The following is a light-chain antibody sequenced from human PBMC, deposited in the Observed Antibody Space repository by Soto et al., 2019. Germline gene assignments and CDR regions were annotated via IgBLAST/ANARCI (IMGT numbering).Light chain of an antibody. V-gene: IGKV1-27*01. J-gene: IGKJ2*01. CDR1: QAISNY. CDR2: SAS. CDR3: QKYNSAPNT. Sequence: DIQMTQSPSSLSASVGDRVTITCRASQAISNYLAWYQQKPGKPPKVLIYSASTLQTGVESRFSGSGFGTVFTLTINSLQPEDVATYYCQKYNSAPNTFGRGTRLEIK.